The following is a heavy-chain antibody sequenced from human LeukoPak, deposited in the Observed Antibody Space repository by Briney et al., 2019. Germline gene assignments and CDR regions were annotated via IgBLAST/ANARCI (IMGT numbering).Heavy chain of an antibody. CDR2: IKEDGSEK. Sequence: PGGSLRLSCAASGFTFSSYWMSWVRQAPGKGLEWVANIKEDGSEKYYVDSVKGRFTISRDNAKNSLYLQMNSLRAEDTAVYYCARDNGYYDFWSGYGGNWFDPWGQGILVTVSS. V-gene: IGHV3-7*01. D-gene: IGHD3-3*01. CDR3: ARDNGYYDFWSGYGGNWFDP. J-gene: IGHJ5*02. CDR1: GFTFSSYW.